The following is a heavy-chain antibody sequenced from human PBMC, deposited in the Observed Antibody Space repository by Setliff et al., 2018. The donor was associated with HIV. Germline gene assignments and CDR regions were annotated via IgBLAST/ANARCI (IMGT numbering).Heavy chain of an antibody. CDR1: GGSISSSSYY. J-gene: IGHJ3*02. D-gene: IGHD3-10*01. Sequence: PSETLSLTCTVSGGSISSSSYYWGWIRQPPGKGLEWIGSIFYSGSTYYNPSLKSRVTISVDTSKNQFSLKLKSVTAADTAVYYCATSAESGFGIHWGVFNIWGQGTRVTVSS. CDR2: IFYSGST. CDR3: ATSAESGFGIHWGVFNI. V-gene: IGHV4-39*01.